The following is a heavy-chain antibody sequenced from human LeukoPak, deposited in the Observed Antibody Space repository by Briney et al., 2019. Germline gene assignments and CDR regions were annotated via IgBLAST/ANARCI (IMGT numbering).Heavy chain of an antibody. V-gene: IGHV1-2*02. Sequence: EASVKVSCKASGYTFTSYDINWVRQATGQGLEWMGWMNPNSGGTNYAQKFQGRVTMTRDTSISTAYMELSRLRSDDTAVYYCARETVAGTFDYWGQGTLVTVSS. J-gene: IGHJ4*02. D-gene: IGHD6-19*01. CDR3: ARETVAGTFDY. CDR2: MNPNSGGT. CDR1: GYTFTSYD.